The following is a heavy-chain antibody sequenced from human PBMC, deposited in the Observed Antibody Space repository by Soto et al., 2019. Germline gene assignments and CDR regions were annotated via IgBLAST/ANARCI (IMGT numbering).Heavy chain of an antibody. V-gene: IGHV4-39*01. CDR1: GVSLNSGHYY. Sequence: QVQLQESGPGLLKPLETLSLTCTVSGVSLNSGHYYWVWIRQSPGKGLAWIASIYYDESTYYNPSLKSRVTLSTDTPKNQFSLTLKSVTAAGTAVYFCGKVLIGATRHTDVDSWGQGALVTVSS. CDR2: IYYDEST. D-gene: IGHD2-15*01. J-gene: IGHJ4*02. CDR3: GKVLIGATRHTDVDS.